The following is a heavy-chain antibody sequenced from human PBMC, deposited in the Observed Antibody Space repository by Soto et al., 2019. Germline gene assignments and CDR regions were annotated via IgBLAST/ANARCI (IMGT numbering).Heavy chain of an antibody. V-gene: IGHV4-4*02. CDR1: GGSISSSNW. J-gene: IGHJ6*02. D-gene: IGHD2-2*01. CDR2: IYHSGST. CDR3: ARDDCSSTSCSYYYYYGMDV. Sequence: VQLQESGPGLVKPSGTLSLTCAVSGGSISSSNWWRCVRQPPGKGLEWIGEIYHSGSTNYNPSLTSRVTISVDKSKTQFPLKLSSVSAADTAVYYCARDDCSSTSCSYYYYYGMDVWGQGTTVTVSS.